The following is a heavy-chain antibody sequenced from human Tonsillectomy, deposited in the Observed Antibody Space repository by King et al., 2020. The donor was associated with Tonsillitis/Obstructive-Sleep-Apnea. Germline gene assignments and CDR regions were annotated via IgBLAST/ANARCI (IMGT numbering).Heavy chain of an antibody. J-gene: IGHJ4*02. CDR1: GFTFDDYA. CDR2: ISGDGGST. CDR3: AKDIRSDYDFWSGYDY. Sequence: QLVESGGGVVQPGGSLRLSCAASGFTFDDYAMHWVRPAPGKGLEWVSLISGDGGSTYYADSVKGRFTISRDNSKNSLYLQMNSLRTEDTALYYCAKDIRSDYDFWSGYDYWGQGTLVTVSS. D-gene: IGHD3-3*01. V-gene: IGHV3-43*02.